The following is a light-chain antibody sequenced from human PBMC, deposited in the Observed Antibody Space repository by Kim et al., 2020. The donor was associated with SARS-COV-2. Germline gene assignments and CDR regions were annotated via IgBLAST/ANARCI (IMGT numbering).Light chain of an antibody. CDR2: AAS. V-gene: IGKV1-8*01. Sequence: AIRITQSPSSLSASTGDRVTITCRASQGISSYLAWYQQKPGKAPKLLIYAASTLQCGVPSRFSGSGSGTDFTLTISYLQSEDFATYYCQQYYSYPLTFGGGTKVEI. CDR1: QGISSY. CDR3: QQYYSYPLT. J-gene: IGKJ4*01.